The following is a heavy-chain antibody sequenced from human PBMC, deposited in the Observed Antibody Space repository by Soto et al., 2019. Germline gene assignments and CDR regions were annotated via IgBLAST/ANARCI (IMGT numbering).Heavy chain of an antibody. CDR3: ARDKFDNWFDP. CDR1: GFTFSSYG. J-gene: IGHJ5*02. V-gene: IGHV3-33*01. CDR2: IRYDGSNK. Sequence: QVQLVESGGGVVQPGRSLRLSCAASGFTFSSYGMHWVRQAPGKGLKWVAVIRYDGSNKYYADSVKGRFTISRDISKNTLYLQMNSLRAEDTAVYYCARDKFDNWFDPWGQGTLVTVSS. D-gene: IGHD3-10*01.